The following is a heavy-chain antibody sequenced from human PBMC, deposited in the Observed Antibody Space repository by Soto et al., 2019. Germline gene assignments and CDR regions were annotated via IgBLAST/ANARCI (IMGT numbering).Heavy chain of an antibody. V-gene: IGHV3-53*01. CDR1: GLTVSSSY. J-gene: IGHJ4*02. D-gene: IGHD5-18*01. CDR2: IYSAGST. CDR3: ARASEQEYSSAIFFDI. Sequence: XGSLRLTCAASGLTVSSSYMSWVRQAPGKGLQWVSVIYSAGSTYYANSVKGRFTISRDISTNMVYLQMSSLTDEDTAVYYCARASEQEYSSAIFFDIWGQGALVTVSS.